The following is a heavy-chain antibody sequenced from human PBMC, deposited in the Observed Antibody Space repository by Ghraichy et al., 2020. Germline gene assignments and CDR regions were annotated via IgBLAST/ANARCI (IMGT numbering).Heavy chain of an antibody. CDR1: GGSISSYY. V-gene: IGHV4-59*01. CDR2: IYYSGST. Sequence: SETLSLTCTVSGGSISSYYWSWIRQPPGKGLEWIGYIYYSGSTNYNPSLKSRVTISVDTSKNQFSLKLSSVTAADTAVYYCARAHIVGATTNPYYYYGMDVWGQGTTVTVSS. D-gene: IGHD1-26*01. J-gene: IGHJ6*02. CDR3: ARAHIVGATTNPYYYYGMDV.